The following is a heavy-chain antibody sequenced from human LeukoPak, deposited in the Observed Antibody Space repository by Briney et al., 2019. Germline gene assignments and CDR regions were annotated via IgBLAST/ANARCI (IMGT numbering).Heavy chain of an antibody. J-gene: IGHJ6*03. CDR2: IRSSGDRT. D-gene: IGHD1-26*01. V-gene: IGHV3-23*01. Sequence: PGGSLRLSCAASGFTFSSYAMSWVRQAPGKGLEWVSAIRSSGDRTHYADSVKGRFTISRDNSKNTLYLQMNSLRAEDTAVYYCAKDSKIVGATFRSYHYMDVWGKGTAVTVSS. CDR3: AKDSKIVGATFRSYHYMDV. CDR1: GFTFSSYA.